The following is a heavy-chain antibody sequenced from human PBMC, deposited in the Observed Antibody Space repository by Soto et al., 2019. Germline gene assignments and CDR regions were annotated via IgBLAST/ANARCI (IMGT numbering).Heavy chain of an antibody. J-gene: IGHJ3*02. Sequence: QVQLVQSGAEVKKPGSSVKVSCKASGGTFSSYAISWVRQAPGQGLEWMGGIIPIFGTANYAQKFQGRVTITADESTSTAYLEPSSLRCEDTAVYYCARDRYSSGYHDPFDSWGQGTMVTVSS. CDR2: IIPIFGTA. CDR3: ARDRYSSGYHDPFDS. D-gene: IGHD3-22*01. V-gene: IGHV1-69*12. CDR1: GGTFSSYA.